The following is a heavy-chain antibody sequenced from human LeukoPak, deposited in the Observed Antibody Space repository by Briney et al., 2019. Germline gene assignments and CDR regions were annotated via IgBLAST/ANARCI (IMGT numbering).Heavy chain of an antibody. J-gene: IGHJ4*02. CDR2: IIPILGIA. V-gene: IGHV1-69*04. CDR3: ASVPYYYDSSGQRSDY. Sequence: SVKVSCKASGGTFSSYAISWVRQAPGQGLEWMGRIIPILGIANYAQKFQGRVTITADKSTSTAYMELSSLRSEDTAVYYCASVPYYYDSSGQRSDYWGQGTLVTVSS. D-gene: IGHD3-22*01. CDR1: GGTFSSYA.